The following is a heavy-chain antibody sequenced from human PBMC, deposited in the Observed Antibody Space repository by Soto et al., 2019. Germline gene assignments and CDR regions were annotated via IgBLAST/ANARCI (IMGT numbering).Heavy chain of an antibody. D-gene: IGHD6-13*01. CDR3: VSEGAVAAAGTPGWFDP. V-gene: IGHV4-39*01. CDR2: IYYSGST. Sequence: QLQLQESGPGLVKPSETLSLTCTISGGSISSSSYYWGWIRQPPGKGLEWIGSIYYSGSTYYNPSLKSRVTISVDTSKNQFSLKLSSVTAADTAVYYCVSEGAVAAAGTPGWFDPWGQGTLVTVSS. CDR1: GGSISSSSYY. J-gene: IGHJ5*02.